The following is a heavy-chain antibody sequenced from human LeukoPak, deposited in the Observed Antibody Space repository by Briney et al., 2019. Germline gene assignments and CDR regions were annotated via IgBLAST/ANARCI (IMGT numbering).Heavy chain of an antibody. J-gene: IGHJ5*02. D-gene: IGHD3-16*01. CDR3: ARFHHDSPS. Sequence: GGSLRLSCAASGFTFSSYSMNWVRQAPGKGLVWVSRINTDGSITNYADSVRGRFTISRDNAKNTLYLQMNSLRAEDTAVYYCARFHHDSPSWGQGTLVTVSS. CDR2: INTDGSIT. V-gene: IGHV3-74*01. CDR1: GFTFSSYS.